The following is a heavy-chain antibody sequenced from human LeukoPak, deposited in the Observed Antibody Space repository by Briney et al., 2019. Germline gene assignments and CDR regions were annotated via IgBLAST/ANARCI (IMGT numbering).Heavy chain of an antibody. D-gene: IGHD5-18*01. CDR1: GFTFNNYA. CDR3: AKGQGYNYGDSIDY. Sequence: GGSLRLSCAASGFTFNNYAMTWVRQAPGKGLEWVSVINGGTGGSYYTDSVKGRFTVSRDNSKNTLYLQMNSLRDEDTAVYYCAKGQGYNYGDSIDYWGQGTLVTVSS. CDR2: INGGTGGS. V-gene: IGHV3-23*01. J-gene: IGHJ4*02.